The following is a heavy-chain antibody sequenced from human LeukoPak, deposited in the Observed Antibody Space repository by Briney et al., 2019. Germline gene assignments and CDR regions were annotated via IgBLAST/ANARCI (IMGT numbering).Heavy chain of an antibody. D-gene: IGHD4-11*01. V-gene: IGHV3-23*01. J-gene: IGHJ4*02. CDR2: ISGSGGST. CDR1: GFTFSTYG. CDR3: AKLTTS. Sequence: PGGSLRLSCAASGFTFSTYGMTWVRQAPGKGLEWVSSISGSGGSTYYADSVKGRVTVSRDNSKSTLFLQMNSLRAEDTAVYYCAKLTTSWGQGTLVTVSS.